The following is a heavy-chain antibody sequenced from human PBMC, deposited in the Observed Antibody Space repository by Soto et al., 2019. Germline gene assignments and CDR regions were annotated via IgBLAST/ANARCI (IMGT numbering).Heavy chain of an antibody. Sequence: QVQLVQSGAEVKKPGASVKVSCKASGYTFTSYGISWVRQAPGQGLEWMGWISAYNGNTNYAQKLQGRVTMTTDTSTSTAYMELWSLRSDDTAVYYCARDPYCSGGSCYLVSYYYYYGMDVWGQGTTVTVSS. CDR2: ISAYNGNT. D-gene: IGHD2-15*01. CDR1: GYTFTSYG. V-gene: IGHV1-18*01. J-gene: IGHJ6*02. CDR3: ARDPYCSGGSCYLVSYYYYYGMDV.